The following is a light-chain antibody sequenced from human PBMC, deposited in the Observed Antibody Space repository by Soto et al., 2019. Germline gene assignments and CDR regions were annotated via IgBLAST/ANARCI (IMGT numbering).Light chain of an antibody. CDR3: QQYTSWWT. CDR1: QSISSW. Sequence: DIQMTQSPSTLSASVGDRVTITCRASQSISSWLAWYQQKPGKAPKLLIYKASSLESGVPSRFSGSGSGTEFTLTIRSLQPDDFATYYCQQYTSWWTFGQGTKLEIK. V-gene: IGKV1-5*03. J-gene: IGKJ2*02. CDR2: KAS.